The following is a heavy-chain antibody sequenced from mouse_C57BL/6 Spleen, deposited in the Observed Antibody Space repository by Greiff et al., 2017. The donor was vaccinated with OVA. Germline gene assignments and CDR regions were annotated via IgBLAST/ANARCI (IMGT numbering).Heavy chain of an antibody. V-gene: IGHV1-15*01. J-gene: IGHJ2*01. CDR1: GYTFTDYE. Sequence: VQLQESGAELVRPGASVTLSCKASGYTFTDYEMHWVKQTPVHGLEWIGAIDPETGGTAYNQKFKGKAILTADKSSSTAYMELRSLTSEDSAVYYCTREGGRDYWGQGTTLTVSS. CDR2: IDPETGGT. D-gene: IGHD3-3*01. CDR3: TREGGRDY.